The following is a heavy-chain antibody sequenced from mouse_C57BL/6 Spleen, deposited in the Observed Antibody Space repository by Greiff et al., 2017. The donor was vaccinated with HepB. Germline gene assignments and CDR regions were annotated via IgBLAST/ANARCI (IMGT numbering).Heavy chain of an antibody. J-gene: IGHJ3*01. V-gene: IGHV1-59*01. D-gene: IGHD3-2*02. Sequence: QVQLQQPGAELVRPGTSVKLSCKASGYTFTSYWMHWVKQRPGQGLEWIGVIDPSDSYTNYNQKFKGKATLTVDTSSSTAYMQLSSLTSEDSAVYYCARCDSAGYQAWFAYWGQGTLVTVSA. CDR1: GYTFTSYW. CDR2: IDPSDSYT. CDR3: ARCDSAGYQAWFAY.